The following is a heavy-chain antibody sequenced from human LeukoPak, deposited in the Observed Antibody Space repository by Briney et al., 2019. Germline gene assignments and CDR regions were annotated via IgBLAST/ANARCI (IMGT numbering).Heavy chain of an antibody. J-gene: IGHJ4*02. CDR1: GFTFDDYG. V-gene: IGHV3-20*04. CDR3: ARDRGENFITMVRGVIITLDY. Sequence: GGSLRLSCAASGFTFDDYGMSWVRQAPGKGLEWVSGINWNGGSTGYADSVKGRFTISRDNAKNSLYLQMNSLRADDTALYYCARDRGENFITMVRGVIITLDYWGQGTLVTVSS. D-gene: IGHD3-10*01. CDR2: INWNGGST.